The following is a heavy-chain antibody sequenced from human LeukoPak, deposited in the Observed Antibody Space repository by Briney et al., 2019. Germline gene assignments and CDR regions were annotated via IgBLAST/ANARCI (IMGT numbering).Heavy chain of an antibody. V-gene: IGHV3-74*01. D-gene: IGHD2-15*01. J-gene: IGHJ6*02. Sequence: PGRSLRLSCAASGFTFSSYWMHWARQAPGKGLVWGSRINSDWSSTSYADSVKGRFTISRDNAKNTLYLQMNSLRAEDAAVYYCARVRASYCSGGSCYPTDYYYGMDVWGQGTTATVSS. CDR2: INSDWSST. CDR1: GFTFSSYW. CDR3: ARVRASYCSGGSCYPTDYYYGMDV.